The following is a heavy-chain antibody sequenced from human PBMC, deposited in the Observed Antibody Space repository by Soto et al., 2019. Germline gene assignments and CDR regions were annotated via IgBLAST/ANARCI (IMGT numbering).Heavy chain of an antibody. D-gene: IGHD6-6*01. CDR1: GGTFSSYT. CDR2: LIPILGIA. V-gene: IGHV1-69*02. Sequence: QVQLVQSGAEVKKPGSSVKVSCKASGGTFSSYTISWVRQAPGPGLEWMGRLIPILGIANYAQKFQGRVTITADKSPSTAYMELSSLRSEDTAVYYWARYRSSSSGSAEYFQHWGQGPLVTVSS. CDR3: ARYRSSSSGSAEYFQH. J-gene: IGHJ1*01.